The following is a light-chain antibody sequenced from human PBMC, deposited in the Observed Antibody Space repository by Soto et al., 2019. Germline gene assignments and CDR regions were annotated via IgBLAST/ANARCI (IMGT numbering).Light chain of an antibody. CDR1: QSVSSY. CDR2: DAS. J-gene: IGKJ4*01. V-gene: IGKV3-11*01. CDR3: QQRSIWPPFT. Sequence: EIVLTQSPATLSLSPGERAALSCRASQSVSSYLAWYQQKPGQAPRLLIYDASNRAPGIPPRFSGSGSGTDFTLTISSLEPEDFAVYYCQQRSIWPPFTFGGGTKVEIK.